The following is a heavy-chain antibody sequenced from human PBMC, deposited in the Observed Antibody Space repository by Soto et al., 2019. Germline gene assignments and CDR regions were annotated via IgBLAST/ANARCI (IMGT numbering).Heavy chain of an antibody. CDR2: IIPIFGTA. V-gene: IGHV1-69*13. D-gene: IGHD5-18*01. CDR3: ARGSDYLLGYNYYYYYGMDV. J-gene: IGHJ6*02. CDR1: GYTFTSYG. Sequence: GASVKVSCKASGYTFTSYGISWVRQAPGQGLEWMGGIIPIFGTANYAQKFQGRVTITADESTSTAYMELSSLRSEDTAVDYCARGSDYLLGYNYYYYYGMDVWAKGPRSPSP.